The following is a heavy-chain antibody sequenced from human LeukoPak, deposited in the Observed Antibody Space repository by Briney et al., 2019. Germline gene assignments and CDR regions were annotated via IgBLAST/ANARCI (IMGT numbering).Heavy chain of an antibody. D-gene: IGHD1-26*01. Sequence: SETLSLTCTVSGGSISSYYWNWIRQPAGKGLEWIGRIYSSGSTNYNPSLKSRVTMSVDTSKNQFSLKLSSVTAADTAVYYCARAGLWELPLDYWGQGTLVTVSS. CDR3: ARAGLWELPLDY. V-gene: IGHV4-4*07. CDR1: GGSISSYY. J-gene: IGHJ4*02. CDR2: IYSSGST.